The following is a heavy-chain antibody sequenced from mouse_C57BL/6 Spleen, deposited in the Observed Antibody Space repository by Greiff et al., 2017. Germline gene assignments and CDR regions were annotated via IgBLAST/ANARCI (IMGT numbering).Heavy chain of an antibody. V-gene: IGHV1-85*01. CDR2: IYPRDGST. CDR3: ARRGDYYAMDY. Sequence: QVQLKQSGPELVKPGASVKLSCKASGYTFTSYDINWVKQRPGQGLEWIGWIYPRDGSTKYNEKFKGKATLTVDTSSSTAYMELHSLTSEDSAVYFCARRGDYYAMDYWGQGTSVTVSS. CDR1: GYTFTSYD. J-gene: IGHJ4*01.